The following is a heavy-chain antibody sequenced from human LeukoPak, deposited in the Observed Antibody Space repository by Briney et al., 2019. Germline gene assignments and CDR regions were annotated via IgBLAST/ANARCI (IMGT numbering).Heavy chain of an antibody. CDR3: ARSLYDISLGDY. J-gene: IGHJ4*02. V-gene: IGHV3-53*01. CDR1: GFTVSSNY. Sequence: PGGSLRLSCAASGFTVSSNYMSWVRQAPGKGLEWVSVIYSGGSTYYADSVKGRFTISRDNSKNTLYLQMNSLRAEDTAVYYCARSLYDISLGDYWGQGTLVTVSS. CDR2: IYSGGST. D-gene: IGHD3-22*01.